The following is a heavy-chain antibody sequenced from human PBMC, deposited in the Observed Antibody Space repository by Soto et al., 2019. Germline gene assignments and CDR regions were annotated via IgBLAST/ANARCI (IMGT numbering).Heavy chain of an antibody. D-gene: IGHD5-12*01. CDR1: GFTFSSYG. J-gene: IGHJ4*02. CDR2: IWYDGTNK. V-gene: IGHV3-33*01. CDR3: ARDSTSGYDYLDY. Sequence: GGSLRLSCAASGFTFSSYGMHWVRQAPGKGLEWVAVIWYDGTNKYYAGSVKGRFTISRDNSKNTLYLQINSLRAEDTAVYYCARDSTSGYDYLDYWGQGTLVTVSS.